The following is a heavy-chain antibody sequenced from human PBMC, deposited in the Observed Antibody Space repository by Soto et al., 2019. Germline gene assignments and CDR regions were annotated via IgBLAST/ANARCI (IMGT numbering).Heavy chain of an antibody. V-gene: IGHV5-51*01. D-gene: IGHD2-2*01. J-gene: IGHJ6*02. Sequence: CKGSGYRFTSYCIAWVRQMPGKGLEWMGIIYPHDSDTRYSPSFQGQVTISADKSINTAYLQWSSLKASDTAMYYCARRPIVVVPAAPDGYYYYGMDVWGQGTTVTVSS. CDR1: GYRFTSYC. CDR2: IYPHDSDT. CDR3: ARRPIVVVPAAPDGYYYYGMDV.